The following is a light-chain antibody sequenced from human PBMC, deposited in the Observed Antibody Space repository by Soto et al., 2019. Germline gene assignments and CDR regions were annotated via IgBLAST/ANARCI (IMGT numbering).Light chain of an antibody. V-gene: IGLV2-23*01. J-gene: IGLJ2*01. Sequence: QSALTQPASVSGSPGQSITISCTGTSSDVGSYNLVSWYQQHPGKAPKLMIYEGSKRPSGVSNRFSGSKSGNTASLTISGLQAEDEADYHCCSYAGSSVVFGGGTKRTVL. CDR2: EGS. CDR1: SSDVGSYNL. CDR3: CSYAGSSVV.